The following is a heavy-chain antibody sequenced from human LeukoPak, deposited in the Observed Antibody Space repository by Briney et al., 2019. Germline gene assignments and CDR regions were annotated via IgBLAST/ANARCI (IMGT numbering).Heavy chain of an antibody. J-gene: IGHJ6*02. Sequence: PGGSLRLSCAASGFTFSDYAMTWVRQAPGRGLEWVAGIYSDLGRTHFADCMKGRSTIYRDNYKNTLYLQMNSLRAEDTAVYYCARDRPNGFITMVRGVPYGMDVWGQGTTVTVSS. CDR2: IYSDLGRT. V-gene: IGHV3-23*01. CDR3: ARDRPNGFITMVRGVPYGMDV. D-gene: IGHD3-10*01. CDR1: GFTFSDYA.